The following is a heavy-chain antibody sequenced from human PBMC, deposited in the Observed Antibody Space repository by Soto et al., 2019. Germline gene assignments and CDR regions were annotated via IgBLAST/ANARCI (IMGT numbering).Heavy chain of an antibody. D-gene: IGHD3-16*01. V-gene: IGHV4-59*01. CDR1: GGSISSYY. Sequence: PSETLSLTCTVSGGSISSYYWSWIRQPPGKGLEWIGYIYYSGSTNYNPSLKSRVTISVDTSKNQFSLKLSSVTAADTAVYYCARVTYLAFGLPLSWYYDLWGRGTLVTVSS. CDR2: IYYSGST. J-gene: IGHJ2*01. CDR3: ARVTYLAFGLPLSWYYDL.